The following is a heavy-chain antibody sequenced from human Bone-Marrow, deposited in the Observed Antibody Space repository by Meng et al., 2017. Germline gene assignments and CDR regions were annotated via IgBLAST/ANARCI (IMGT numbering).Heavy chain of an antibody. V-gene: IGHV4-31*01. Sequence: QGQLQESGPRLVKPSQTLSLTCTVSGGSISSGGYYWSWIRQHPGKGLEWIGYIYYSGSTYYNPSLKSLVTISVDTSKNQFSLKLSSVTAADTAVYYCARVGYSGSRVTSYYFDYWGQGTLVTVSS. CDR3: ARVGYSGSRVTSYYFDY. J-gene: IGHJ4*02. CDR1: GGSISSGGYY. CDR2: IYYSGST. D-gene: IGHD1-26*01.